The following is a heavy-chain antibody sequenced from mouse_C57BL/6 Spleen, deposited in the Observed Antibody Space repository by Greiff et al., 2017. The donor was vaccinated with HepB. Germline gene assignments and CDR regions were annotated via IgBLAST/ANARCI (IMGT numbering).Heavy chain of an antibody. Sequence: VQLQQSGPELVKPGASVKISCKASGYSFTGYYMNWVKQSPEKSLEWIGEINPSTGGTTYNQKFKAKATLTVDKSSSTAYMQLKSLTSEDSAVYYCARWDYYGTFYAMDYWGQGTSVTVSS. V-gene: IGHV1-42*01. J-gene: IGHJ4*01. CDR1: GYSFTGYY. CDR3: ARWDYYGTFYAMDY. CDR2: INPSTGGT. D-gene: IGHD1-1*01.